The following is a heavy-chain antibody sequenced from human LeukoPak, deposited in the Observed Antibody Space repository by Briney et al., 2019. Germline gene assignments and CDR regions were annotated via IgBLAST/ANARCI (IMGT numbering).Heavy chain of an antibody. J-gene: IGHJ4*02. CDR1: GDSVSSNSAA. D-gene: IGHD6-13*01. Sequence: SQTLSLTCAISGDSVSSNSAAWNWIRQSPSRGLEWLGRTYYRSEWYNDYAVSVKSRITINPDTSKNQFSLQLNSVTPEDTAVYYCARALQRIAAAGVLGYWGQGTLVTVSS. V-gene: IGHV6-1*01. CDR3: ARALQRIAAAGVLGY. CDR2: TYYRSEWYN.